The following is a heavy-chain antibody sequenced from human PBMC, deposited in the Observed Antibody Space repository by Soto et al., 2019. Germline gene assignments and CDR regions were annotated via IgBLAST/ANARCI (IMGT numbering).Heavy chain of an antibody. CDR1: GYTFTSYG. V-gene: IGHV1-18*01. CDR2: ISAYNGNT. D-gene: IGHD2-2*01. J-gene: IGHJ5*02. CDR3: ARAPRVPAANWFDP. Sequence: ASVKVSCKASGYTFTSYGISWVRQAPGQGLEWMGWISAYNGNTNYAQKLQGRVTMTTDTSTSTADMELRSLRSDDTAVYYCARAPRVPAANWFDPWGQGTLVTVSS.